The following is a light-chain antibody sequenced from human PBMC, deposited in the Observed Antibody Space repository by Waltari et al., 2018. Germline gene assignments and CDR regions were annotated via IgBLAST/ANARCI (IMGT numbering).Light chain of an antibody. CDR1: KTASVY. Sequence: IGLTQSPATLSLSPGERATLSSRANKTASVYLAWYQQKHGQAPRLLLHDASKRATGIPARFSASGSGTDFTLTISSLEPEDSAVYYCQQRNNWPLSFGGGTKVEIK. V-gene: IGKV3-11*01. CDR3: QQRNNWPLS. J-gene: IGKJ4*01. CDR2: DAS.